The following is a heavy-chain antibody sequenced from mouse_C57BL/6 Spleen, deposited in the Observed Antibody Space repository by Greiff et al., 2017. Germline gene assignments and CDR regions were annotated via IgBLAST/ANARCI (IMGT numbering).Heavy chain of an antibody. D-gene: IGHD2-2*01. J-gene: IGHJ3*01. V-gene: IGHV5-17*01. CDR3: ARQVYTMDTTTVAY. CDR1: GFTFSDYG. Sequence: EVQLMESGGGLVKPGGSLKLSCAASGFTFSDYGMHWVRQAPEKGLEWVAYISSGSSTIYYADTVKGRFTISSDHAKNTLFLQMTGLRSEDTARYEWARQVYTMDTTTVAYWGKGTLVTVSA. CDR2: ISSGSSTI.